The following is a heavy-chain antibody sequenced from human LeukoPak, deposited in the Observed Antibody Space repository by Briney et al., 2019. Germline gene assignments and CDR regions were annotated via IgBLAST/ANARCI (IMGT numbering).Heavy chain of an antibody. Sequence: SVKVSCKASGYTFTGYYMHWVRQAPGQGLEWMGRIIPIFGTANYAQKFQGRVTITTDESTSTAYMELSSLRSEDTAAYYCARDYDSSGYYYSDYWGQGTLVTVSS. CDR3: ARDYDSSGYYYSDY. V-gene: IGHV1-69*05. CDR2: IIPIFGTA. J-gene: IGHJ4*02. D-gene: IGHD3-22*01. CDR1: GYTFTGYY.